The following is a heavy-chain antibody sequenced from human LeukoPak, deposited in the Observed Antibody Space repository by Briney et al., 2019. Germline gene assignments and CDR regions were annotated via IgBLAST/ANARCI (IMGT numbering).Heavy chain of an antibody. V-gene: IGHV4-34*01. J-gene: IGHJ4*02. CDR2: INHSGST. Sequence: SETLSLTCAVYGGSFSGYYWSWIRQSPGKGLEWIGEINHSGSTNYNSSLKSRVTISVDTSKNQFSLKLSSVTAADTAVYYCARSRGWLQSHPLGYWGQGTLVTVSS. D-gene: IGHD5-24*01. CDR1: GGSFSGYY. CDR3: ARSRGWLQSHPLGY.